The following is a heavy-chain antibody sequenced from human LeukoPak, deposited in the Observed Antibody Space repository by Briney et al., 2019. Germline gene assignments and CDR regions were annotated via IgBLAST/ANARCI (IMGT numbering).Heavy chain of an antibody. V-gene: IGHV1-2*02. CDR2: INPNSGGT. J-gene: IGHJ4*02. CDR3: ARDPIVVVVAATPFDY. CDR1: GYTFTGYY. D-gene: IGHD2-15*01. Sequence: VASVKVSCKASGYTFTGYYMHWVRQAPGQGLEWMGWINPNSGGTNYAQKFQGRVTMTRDTSISTAYMELSRLRSDDTAVYYCARDPIVVVVAATPFDYWGQGTLVTVSS.